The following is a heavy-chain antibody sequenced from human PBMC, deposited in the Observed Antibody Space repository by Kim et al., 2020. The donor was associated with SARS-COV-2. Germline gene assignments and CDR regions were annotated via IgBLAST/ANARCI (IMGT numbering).Heavy chain of an antibody. D-gene: IGHD4-4*01. Sequence: SGPTLVNPTETLTLTCTVSGFSLSNARMGVSWIRQPPGKALEWLAHIFSNDEKSYSTSLKSRLTISKDTSKSQVVLTMTNMDPVDTATYYCARIRMGNYVGYYYYGMDVWGQGTTVTVSS. CDR3: ARIRMGNYVGYYYYGMDV. J-gene: IGHJ6*02. CDR1: GFSLSNARMG. CDR2: IFSNDEK. V-gene: IGHV2-26*01.